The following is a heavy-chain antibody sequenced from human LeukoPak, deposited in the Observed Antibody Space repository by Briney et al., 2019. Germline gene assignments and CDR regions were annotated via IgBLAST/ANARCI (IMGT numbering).Heavy chain of an antibody. J-gene: IGHJ6*03. D-gene: IGHD3-10*01. CDR1: GYTFTGHY. CDR3: ARDLLYYYGSGSYYKSGYYYYMDV. V-gene: IGHV1-2*02. CDR2: INPNSGGT. Sequence: GASVKVSCKASGYTFTGHYMHWVRQAPGQGLEWMGWINPNSGGTNYAQKFQGRVTMTRDTSISTAYMELSRLRSDDTAVYYCARDLLYYYGSGSYYKSGYYYYMDVWGKGTTVTVSS.